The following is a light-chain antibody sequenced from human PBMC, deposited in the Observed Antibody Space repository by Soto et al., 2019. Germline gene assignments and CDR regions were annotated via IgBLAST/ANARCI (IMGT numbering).Light chain of an antibody. CDR3: KQYNSYRWT. J-gene: IGKJ1*01. V-gene: IGKV1-5*03. Sequence: DIQMTQSPSTLSASVGDRVTITCRASQSISSWLAWYQQKPGKAPKLLIYKASSLESGVPSRFSGSGSGTEFTLTISSLQPDDFATYYCKQYNSYRWTLGQGTKVDIK. CDR1: QSISSW. CDR2: KAS.